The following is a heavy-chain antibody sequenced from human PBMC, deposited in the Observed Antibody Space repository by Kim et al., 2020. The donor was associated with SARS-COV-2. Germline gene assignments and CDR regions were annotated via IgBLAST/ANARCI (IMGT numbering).Heavy chain of an antibody. D-gene: IGHD5-12*01. J-gene: IGHJ4*02. V-gene: IGHV4-4*09. Sequence: TNYNPTLKSRVTISVDTSKNQFSLKLSSVTAADTAVYYCASSGYDYYFDYWGQGTLVTVSS. CDR3: ASSGYDYYFDY. CDR2: T.